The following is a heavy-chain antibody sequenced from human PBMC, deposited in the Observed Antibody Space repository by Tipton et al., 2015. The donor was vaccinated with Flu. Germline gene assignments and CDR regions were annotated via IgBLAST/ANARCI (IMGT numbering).Heavy chain of an antibody. Sequence: TLSLTCSVSGDSVSDSGYYWAWIRHPPGKGLEWAGNVYYTGDTYSSPSLKAPVTMTIDTSHNRFSLRLTSVTAADTATYFCARAALGADFNWFDPWGQGTVVTVSS. V-gene: IGHV4-39*07. D-gene: IGHD3/OR15-3a*01. CDR2: VYYTGDT. CDR1: GDSVSDSGYY. J-gene: IGHJ5*02. CDR3: ARAALGADFNWFDP.